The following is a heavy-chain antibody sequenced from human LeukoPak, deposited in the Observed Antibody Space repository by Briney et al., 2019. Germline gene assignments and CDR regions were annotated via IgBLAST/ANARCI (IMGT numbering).Heavy chain of an antibody. CDR3: ARQNYDILTGGPFDY. D-gene: IGHD3-9*01. V-gene: IGHV4-59*08. CDR1: GGSISSYY. Sequence: SETLSLTCTVSGGSISSYYWSWIRQPPGKGPEWIGYIYYSGSTNYNPSLKSRVTISVDTSKNQFSLKLSSVTAADTAVYYCARQNYDILTGGPFDYWGQGTLVTVSS. CDR2: IYYSGST. J-gene: IGHJ4*02.